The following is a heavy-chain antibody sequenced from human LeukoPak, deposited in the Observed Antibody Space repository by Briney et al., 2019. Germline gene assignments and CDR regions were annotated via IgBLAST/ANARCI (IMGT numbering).Heavy chain of an antibody. V-gene: IGHV3-30*02. D-gene: IGHD3-10*01. CDR2: IRSDGSNK. CDR1: GFSFSSYG. J-gene: IGHJ4*02. CDR3: ARDLHATGSGSYYCGY. Sequence: PGGSLRLSCAGSGFSFSSYGMHWVRQAPGKGLEWMAFIRSDGSNKYYADSVKGRFTISRDNSKNTLYLQMNSLRAEDTAVYYRARDLHATGSGSYYCGYWGQGTLVTVSS.